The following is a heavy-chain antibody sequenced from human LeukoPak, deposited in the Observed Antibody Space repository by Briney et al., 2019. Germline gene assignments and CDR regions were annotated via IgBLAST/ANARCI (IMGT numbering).Heavy chain of an antibody. D-gene: IGHD6-6*01. Sequence: PSETLSLTCTVSGGSLSSSSYYWGWIRQPPGKGLEWIGSIYYSGSTYYNPSLKSRVTISVDTSKNQFSLKLSSVTAADTAVYYCARETYSSSSPTGHDAFDIWGQGTMVTVSS. CDR2: IYYSGST. CDR3: ARETYSSSSPTGHDAFDI. V-gene: IGHV4-39*07. J-gene: IGHJ3*02. CDR1: GGSLSSSSYY.